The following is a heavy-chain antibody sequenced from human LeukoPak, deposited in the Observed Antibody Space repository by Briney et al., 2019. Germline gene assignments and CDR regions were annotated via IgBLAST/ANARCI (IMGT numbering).Heavy chain of an antibody. CDR3: ARVGRSGTDYEY. J-gene: IGHJ4*02. V-gene: IGHV6-1*01. Sequence: SQTLSLTCAISGDSVSSNSATWDWIRQSPSRGLEWLGRTYYRSKWYNDYAVSVKSRITTNPDTSKNQFSLHLNSVTPEDTAVYYCARVGRSGTDYEYWGQGTLVTVSS. CDR1: GDSVSSNSAT. CDR2: TYYRSKWYN. D-gene: IGHD1-26*01.